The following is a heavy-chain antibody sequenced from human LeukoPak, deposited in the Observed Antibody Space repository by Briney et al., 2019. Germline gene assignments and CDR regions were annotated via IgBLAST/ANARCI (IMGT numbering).Heavy chain of an antibody. J-gene: IGHJ4*02. V-gene: IGHV1-18*01. CDR1: GYTFTNYG. Sequence: ASVKVSCKPSGYTFTNYGISWVRQAPGQGVEWMGWISAYNGNTNYAQKLQGRVTMTTDTSTSTAYMELRSLRSDDTAVYYCARDRGITMIVVGLFDYWGQGTLVTVSS. CDR3: ARDRGITMIVVGLFDY. CDR2: ISAYNGNT. D-gene: IGHD3-22*01.